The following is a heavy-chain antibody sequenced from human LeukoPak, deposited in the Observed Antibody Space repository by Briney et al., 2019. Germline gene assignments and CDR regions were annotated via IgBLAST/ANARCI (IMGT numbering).Heavy chain of an antibody. V-gene: IGHV1-18*01. CDR2: ISAYNGNT. CDR1: GYTFTSYG. D-gene: IGHD3-3*01. CDR3: AREGTSYYDXWSXXXYYGMDV. J-gene: IGHJ6*02. Sequence: GASVKVSCKASGYTFTSYGISWVRQAPGQGLEWMGWISAYNGNTNYAQKLQGRVTMTTDTSTSTAYMELRSLRSDDTAVYYCAREGTSYYDXWSXXXYYGMDVWGQXTTVTVS.